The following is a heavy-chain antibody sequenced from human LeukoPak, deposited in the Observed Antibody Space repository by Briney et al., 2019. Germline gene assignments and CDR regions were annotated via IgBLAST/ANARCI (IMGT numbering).Heavy chain of an antibody. V-gene: IGHV4-61*02. CDR3: ARESLGYCSGGSCYRPNYYYYYMDV. CDR2: VYTSGST. Sequence: PSETLSLTCTVSGGSISSSSYYWSWIRQPAGKGLEWIGRVYTSGSTNYNPSLKSRVTMSVDMSKNQFSLKLSSVTAADTAVYYCARESLGYCSGGSCYRPNYYYYYMDVWGKGTTVTVSS. D-gene: IGHD2-15*01. CDR1: GGSISSSSYY. J-gene: IGHJ6*03.